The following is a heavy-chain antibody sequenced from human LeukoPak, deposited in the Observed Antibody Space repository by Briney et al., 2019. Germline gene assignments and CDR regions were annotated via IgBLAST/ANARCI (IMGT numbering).Heavy chain of an antibody. CDR3: ARGPNSNWSGLDF. J-gene: IGHJ4*02. CDR1: GFSFSGHW. V-gene: IGHV3-74*01. Sequence: GGSLRLSCTASGFSFSGHWMHWARQLPGKGLVWVSRISPTGSTTSYADSVKGRFTVSRDNAKNTLYLQVNNLRAEDAAVYYCARGPNSNWSGLDFWGQGTLLTVSS. D-gene: IGHD6-6*01. CDR2: ISPTGSTT.